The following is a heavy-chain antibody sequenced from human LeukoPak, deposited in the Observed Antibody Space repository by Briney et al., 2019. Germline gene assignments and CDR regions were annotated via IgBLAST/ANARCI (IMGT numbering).Heavy chain of an antibody. Sequence: PGGSLRLSCAASGFTFSSYAMSWVRQAPGKGLEWVSAIIGSGGSTYYADSVKGRFTISRDNSKNTLYLQMNSLRAEDTALYYCAKGGGSRLGGDAFDIWGQGTMVTVSS. D-gene: IGHD3-10*01. CDR2: IIGSGGST. CDR1: GFTFSSYA. V-gene: IGHV3-23*01. CDR3: AKGGGSRLGGDAFDI. J-gene: IGHJ3*02.